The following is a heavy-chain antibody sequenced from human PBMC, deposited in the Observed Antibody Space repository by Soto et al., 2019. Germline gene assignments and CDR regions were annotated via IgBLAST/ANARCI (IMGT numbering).Heavy chain of an antibody. V-gene: IGHV1-3*01. CDR1: GYTFTSYA. CDR2: INAGNGNT. CDR3: ARGDFLTYDDY. J-gene: IGHJ4*02. Sequence: QVQLVQSGAEVKKPGASVKVSCKASGYTFTSYAMHWVRQAPGQRLEWMGWINAGNGNTKYSQKFQGRVTITRDKSASTAYMELSSLRSEDTAVYYCARGDFLTYDDYWGQGTLVTVSS. D-gene: IGHD3-16*01.